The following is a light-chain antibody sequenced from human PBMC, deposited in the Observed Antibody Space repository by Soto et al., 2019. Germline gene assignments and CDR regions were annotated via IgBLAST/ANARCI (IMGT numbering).Light chain of an antibody. CDR2: TYD. Sequence: QSVLTQPPSVSGTPGQSITISCSGSSSNIGTYTLNWYQHLPGTAPKLLFSTYDQRPSRVADRFSGSKSGTSGSLAISGLRAEDEADYDCAGWDDRVNGVVFGGGTKLTVL. CDR3: AGWDDRVNGVV. J-gene: IGLJ2*01. CDR1: SSNIGTYT. V-gene: IGLV1-44*01.